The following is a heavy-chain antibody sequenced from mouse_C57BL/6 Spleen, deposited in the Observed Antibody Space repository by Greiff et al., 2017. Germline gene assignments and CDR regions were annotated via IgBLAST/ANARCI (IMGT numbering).Heavy chain of an antibody. J-gene: IGHJ2*01. CDR1: GYAFSSSW. CDR3: ARELGPLYFDY. V-gene: IGHV1-82*01. CDR2: IYPGDGDT. D-gene: IGHD4-1*01. Sequence: VQLKQSGPELVKPGASVKISCKASGYAFSSSWMNWVKQRPGKGLEWIGRIYPGDGDTNYNGKFKGKATLTADKSSSTAYMQLSSLTSEDSAVYFCARELGPLYFDYWGQGTTLTVSS.